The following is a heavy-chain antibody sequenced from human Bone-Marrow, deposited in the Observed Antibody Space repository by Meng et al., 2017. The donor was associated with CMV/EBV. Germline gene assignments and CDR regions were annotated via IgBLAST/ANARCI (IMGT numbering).Heavy chain of an antibody. Sequence: GESLKISCAASGFTFTSYAMSWVRQAPGKGLEWVSAISGSGDSTYHADSVKGRFTISRDNSKNTLIVQMNSLRAEDTALYYCARWSRGYSGYGAIIDWGQGTLVTVSS. CDR1: GFTFTSYA. J-gene: IGHJ4*02. V-gene: IGHV3-23*01. CDR3: ARWSRGYSGYGAIID. D-gene: IGHD5-12*01. CDR2: ISGSGDST.